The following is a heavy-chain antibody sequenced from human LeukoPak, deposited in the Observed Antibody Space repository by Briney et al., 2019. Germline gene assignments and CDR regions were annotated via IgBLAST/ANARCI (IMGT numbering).Heavy chain of an antibody. J-gene: IGHJ2*01. CDR1: GFSFSTYS. V-gene: IGHV3-21*01. CDR2: ISSRSGYI. CDR3: ATDLYYDSSGGGL. D-gene: IGHD3-22*01. Sequence: TGGSLRLSCAASGFSFSTYSMNWIRQAPGKGLEWVSSISSRSGYIYYADSVKGRFTISRDNAKNSLYLQMDSLGAEDTAVYYCATDLYYDSSGGGLWGRGTLVTVSS.